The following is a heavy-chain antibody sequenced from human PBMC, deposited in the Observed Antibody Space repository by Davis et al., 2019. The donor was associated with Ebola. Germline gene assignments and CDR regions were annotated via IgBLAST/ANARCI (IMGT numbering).Heavy chain of an antibody. Sequence: GESLKISCAASGFTFSSYSMNWVRQAPGKGLEWVAVISYDGSNKYYADSVKGRFTISRDNSKNTLYLQMNSLRAEDTAVYYCAKGGVVMKNWGYFDYWGQGTLVTVSS. V-gene: IGHV3-30*18. D-gene: IGHD2-21*01. CDR1: GFTFSSYS. CDR3: AKGGVVMKNWGYFDY. J-gene: IGHJ4*02. CDR2: ISYDGSNK.